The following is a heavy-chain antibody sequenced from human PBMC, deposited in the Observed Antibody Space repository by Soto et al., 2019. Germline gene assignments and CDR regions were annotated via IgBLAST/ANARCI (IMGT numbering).Heavy chain of an antibody. CDR1: GFTSSSYE. CDR3: AREARGGGYFDY. J-gene: IGHJ4*02. V-gene: IGHV3-48*03. CDR2: ISIRGSVI. Sequence: GSLRRCCAASGFTSSSYEMNRVRQAPWKGLEWVSYISIRGSVIYYTDSVKWLITISRDNAKNSLYLQMNSLRAEDTAVYYCAREARGGGYFDYWGPGT. D-gene: IGHD2-15*01.